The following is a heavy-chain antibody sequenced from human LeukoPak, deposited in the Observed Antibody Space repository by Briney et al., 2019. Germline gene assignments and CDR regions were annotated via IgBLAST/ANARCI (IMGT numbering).Heavy chain of an antibody. CDR3: ARAPSRYCSSTSCYSGYDAFDI. CDR1: GGSITSSSYY. Sequence: SETLSLTCSVSGGSITSSSYYWAWIRQPPEKGLEWIGSIYYTGGTSYSPSLKSRVTISVDTSKNQFSLKMNSVTAADTAVYYCARAPSRYCSSTSCYSGYDAFDIWGQGTMVTVSS. CDR2: IYYTGGT. D-gene: IGHD2-2*01. V-gene: IGHV4-39*07. J-gene: IGHJ3*02.